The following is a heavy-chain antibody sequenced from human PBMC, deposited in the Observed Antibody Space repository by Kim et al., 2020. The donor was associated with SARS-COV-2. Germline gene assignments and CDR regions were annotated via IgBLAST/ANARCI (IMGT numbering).Heavy chain of an antibody. V-gene: IGHV4-39*07. CDR3: ARESSQIRGFDY. J-gene: IGHJ4*02. Sequence: YYNPSRKSRVTISVDTSKNQFSLKLSCVTAADTAVYYCARESSQIRGFDYWGQGTLVTVSS. D-gene: IGHD6-6*01.